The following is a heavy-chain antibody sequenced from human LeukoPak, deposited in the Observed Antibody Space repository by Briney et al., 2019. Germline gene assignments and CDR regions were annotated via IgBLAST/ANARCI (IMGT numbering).Heavy chain of an antibody. CDR3: ARVFSYYYYYMDV. CDR2: IYPGDSDT. J-gene: IGHJ6*03. Sequence: GASLKISCQGSGYSFTSHWIGWVLQLPRKRLECIGIIYPGDSDTRYSPSFQGQVTISADKSISTAYLQWSSLKASDTAMYYCARVFSYYYYYMDVWGKGTTVTVSS. CDR1: GYSFTSHW. V-gene: IGHV5-51*01.